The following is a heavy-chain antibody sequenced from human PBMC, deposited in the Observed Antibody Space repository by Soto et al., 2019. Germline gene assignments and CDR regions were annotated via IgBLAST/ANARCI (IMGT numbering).Heavy chain of an antibody. V-gene: IGHV3-15*01. Sequence: EVQLVESGGGLVKPGGSLRLSCAASGFTFTNAWMNWVRQAPGKGLEWVGRVKSKINGGTTDYAEPVKGRFTISRDDSKNTLYLQMNSLKTEDTAVYYCTTQLGYCSSASCYWFDRLGQGTLVTVSS. J-gene: IGHJ5*02. D-gene: IGHD2-2*01. CDR2: VKSKINGGTT. CDR3: TTQLGYCSSASCYWFDR. CDR1: GFTFTNAW.